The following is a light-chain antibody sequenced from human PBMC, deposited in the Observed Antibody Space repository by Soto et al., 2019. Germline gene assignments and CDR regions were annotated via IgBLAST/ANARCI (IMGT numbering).Light chain of an antibody. J-gene: IGLJ1*01. Sequence: QSVLTQPPSASGTPGQRVTISCSGCSSNMGTNTVSWYQQVPGTAPNVLIYVNDQRPSGVPDRFSGSNSGTSASLAISGLQHEDGAEYNSVAWDDSLNGQVLGTGTKVTGL. V-gene: IGLV1-44*01. CDR3: VAWDDSLNGQV. CDR2: VND. CDR1: SSNMGTNT.